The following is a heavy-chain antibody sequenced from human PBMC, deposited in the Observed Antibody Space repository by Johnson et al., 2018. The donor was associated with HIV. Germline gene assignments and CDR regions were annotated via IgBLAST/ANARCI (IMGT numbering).Heavy chain of an antibody. CDR3: VREEGNDILTRGDAFDI. J-gene: IGHJ3*02. CDR1: GFTFNSYA. D-gene: IGHD3-9*01. V-gene: IGHV3-48*04. Sequence: VQLVESGGGVVQPGRSLRLSCAASGFTFNSYATHWVRQAPGKGLEWVSYISSSGSTIYYADSVKGRFTISRDAAENSLYLQMNSLRAEDTAVYYCVREEGNDILTRGDAFDIWGQGTLVTVSS. CDR2: ISSSGSTI.